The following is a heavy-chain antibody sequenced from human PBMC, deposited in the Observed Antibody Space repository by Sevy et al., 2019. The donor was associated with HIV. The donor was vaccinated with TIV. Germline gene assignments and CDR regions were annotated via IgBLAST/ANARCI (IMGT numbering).Heavy chain of an antibody. CDR2: IYSSGRT. D-gene: IGHD3-3*01. Sequence: SETLSLTCTVSGGSMSSRDYYWGWIRQSPGKGLEWIGSIYSSGRTYFNPSLRSRVTISVETTRNQFSLRLNSVTAADTAVYYCARQGRERTTFGVIIKWFDPWGQGTPVTVSS. V-gene: IGHV4-39*01. CDR3: ARQGRERTTFGVIIKWFDP. CDR1: GGSMSSRDYY. J-gene: IGHJ5*02.